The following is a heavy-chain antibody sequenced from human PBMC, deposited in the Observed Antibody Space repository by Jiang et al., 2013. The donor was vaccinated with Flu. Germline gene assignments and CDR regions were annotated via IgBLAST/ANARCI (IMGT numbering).Heavy chain of an antibody. Sequence: GAEVKKPGSSVKVSCKASGSTVSSFTITWVRQAPGQGLEWVGVTVPIFGTTKYAQKFQGRVTITADESTSTAYMELSSLRSEDTAVYYCARSYCTNGVCYSYYYYYYGMDVWGQGTTVTVSS. CDR2: TVPIFGTT. CDR3: ARSYCTNGVCYSYYYYYYGMDV. CDR1: GSTVSSFT. J-gene: IGHJ6*02. D-gene: IGHD2-8*01. V-gene: IGHV1-69*01.